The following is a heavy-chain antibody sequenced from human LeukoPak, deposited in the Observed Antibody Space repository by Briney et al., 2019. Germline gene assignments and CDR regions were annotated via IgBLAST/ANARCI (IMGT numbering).Heavy chain of an antibody. CDR1: GFTFSNYG. CDR2: ISGGGDTT. J-gene: IGHJ4*02. V-gene: IGHV3-23*01. D-gene: IGHD2-2*01. CDR3: AKGVRRPDY. Sequence: GGSLRLSCAASGFTFSNYGMSWVRQAPGKGLEWVSLISGGGDTTYYADSVKGRFTISRDNSKNALYLQMNSLKVEDTAVYYCAKGVRRPDYWGQGTLVTVSS.